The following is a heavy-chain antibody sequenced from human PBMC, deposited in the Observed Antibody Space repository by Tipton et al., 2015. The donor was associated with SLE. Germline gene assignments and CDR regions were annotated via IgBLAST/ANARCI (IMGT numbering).Heavy chain of an antibody. CDR2: INHSGST. CDR1: GGSFSGYY. Sequence: AGLVKPSETLSLTCAVYGGSFSGYYWSWIRQPPGKGLEWIGEINHSGSTNYNPSLKSRVTISVDTSKNQFSLKLSSVTAADTAVYYCARDGIAAAGTAFDIWGQGTMVTVSS. D-gene: IGHD6-13*01. CDR3: ARDGIAAAGTAFDI. V-gene: IGHV4-34*01. J-gene: IGHJ3*02.